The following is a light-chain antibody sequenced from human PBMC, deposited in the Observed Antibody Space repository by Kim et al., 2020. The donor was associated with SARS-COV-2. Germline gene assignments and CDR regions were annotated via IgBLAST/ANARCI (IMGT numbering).Light chain of an antibody. CDR3: QQYDNLPWT. CDR1: QDISNY. Sequence: DSQMTQSPSSLSASIGDRVTITCQASQDISNYLNWYHHKPGKAPKLLIYDASNLETGVPSRFSGSGSGTDFTFTISSLQPEDVATYYCQQYDNLPWTFGQGTKVDIK. V-gene: IGKV1-33*01. CDR2: DAS. J-gene: IGKJ1*01.